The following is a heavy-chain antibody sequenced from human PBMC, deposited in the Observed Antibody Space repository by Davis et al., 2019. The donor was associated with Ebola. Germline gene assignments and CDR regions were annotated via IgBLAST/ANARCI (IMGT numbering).Heavy chain of an antibody. J-gene: IGHJ4*02. Sequence: GEFLKISCTVSGFNFGEYALTWVRQTPRKGLEWVGFIRNKAYGGTTEYAASVKGRFTISRDDSGNIAYLQMNSLKIEDTAVYYCARESGGGIDYWGQGTLVTVSS. D-gene: IGHD1-26*01. CDR2: IRNKAYGGTT. CDR3: ARESGGGIDY. V-gene: IGHV3-49*04. CDR1: GFNFGEYA.